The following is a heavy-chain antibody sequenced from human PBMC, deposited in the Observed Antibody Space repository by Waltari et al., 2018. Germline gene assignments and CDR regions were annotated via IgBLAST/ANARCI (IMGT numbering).Heavy chain of an antibody. Sequence: EVQLVESGGGLVQPGGSLRLSCAASGFTFSSYSMNGVRQAPGSGLEWVSYISSGISTIYYADAVKGRFTISRDNAKNSLYLQMNSLRAEDTAVYYCARDLRFYWGQGTLVTVSS. CDR2: ISSGISTI. CDR3: ARDLRFY. V-gene: IGHV3-48*01. J-gene: IGHJ4*02. CDR1: GFTFSSYS. D-gene: IGHD3-16*01.